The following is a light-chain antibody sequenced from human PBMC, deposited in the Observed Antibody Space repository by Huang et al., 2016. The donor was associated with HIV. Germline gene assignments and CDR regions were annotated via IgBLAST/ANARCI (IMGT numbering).Light chain of an antibody. CDR1: RSVLYSSNNNNY. V-gene: IGKV4-1*01. Sequence: IVVTQSPDSLAVSLGERAAINCKSSRSVLYSSNNNNYLAWYQQKPCQSPALLIYWASTRAPGVPDRFNGSGSGTDFTLTISSLQAEDVALYYCQQYFRTPLTFGGGTRVDIK. CDR2: WAS. J-gene: IGKJ4*01. CDR3: QQYFRTPLT.